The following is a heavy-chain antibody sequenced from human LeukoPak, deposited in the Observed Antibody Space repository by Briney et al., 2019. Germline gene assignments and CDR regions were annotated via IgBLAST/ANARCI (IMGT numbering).Heavy chain of an antibody. Sequence: GGSLRLSCAASGFTFSSYAMIWVRQAPGKGLESASSISGSGTNTYYADAVEGGFTISRDTPKSTLFLQMSSLRPEDTAVYYCAKGLGGATRAMDVWGQGTTVTVSS. CDR1: GFTFSSYA. CDR3: AKGLGGATRAMDV. J-gene: IGHJ6*02. D-gene: IGHD2-21*01. V-gene: IGHV3-23*01. CDR2: ISGSGTNT.